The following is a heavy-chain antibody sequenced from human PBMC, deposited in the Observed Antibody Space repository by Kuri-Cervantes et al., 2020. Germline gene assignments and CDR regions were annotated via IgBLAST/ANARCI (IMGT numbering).Heavy chain of an antibody. J-gene: IGHJ6*03. Sequence: GGSLRLSCAASGFTFSSYAMHWVRQAPGKGLEWVAVISYDGSNKYYADSVKGRFTISRDNSKNTLYLQMNSLRAEDTAVYYCAKYGRWTNYYMDVWGKGTTVTASS. V-gene: IGHV3-30*07. CDR2: ISYDGSNK. D-gene: IGHD6-6*01. CDR1: GFTFSSYA. CDR3: AKYGRWTNYYMDV.